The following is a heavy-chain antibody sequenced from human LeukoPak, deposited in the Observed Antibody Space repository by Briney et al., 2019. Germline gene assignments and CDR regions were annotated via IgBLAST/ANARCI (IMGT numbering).Heavy chain of an antibody. CDR3: ARGNIVVVPAANRWDY. CDR1: GGSISSYY. V-gene: IGHV4-34*01. D-gene: IGHD2-2*01. CDR2: INHSGST. J-gene: IGHJ4*02. Sequence: SETLSLTCTVSGGSISSYYWSWIRQPPGKGLEWIGEINHSGSTNYNPSLKSRVTISVDTSKNQFSLKLSSVTAADTAVYYCARGNIVVVPAANRWDYWGQGTLVTVSS.